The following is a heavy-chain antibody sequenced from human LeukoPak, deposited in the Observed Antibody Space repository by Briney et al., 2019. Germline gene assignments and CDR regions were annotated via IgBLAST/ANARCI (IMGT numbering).Heavy chain of an antibody. Sequence: GGSLRLSCVASGFTFSSYAMTWVRQAPGKGLGWVSVITGSGGSTYYADSVRGRFTISRDNSKNTQYLQMNSLRAEDTAVYYCAKHISDYGDLYEYWGQGTLGTVSS. CDR2: ITGSGGST. CDR3: AKHISDYGDLYEY. J-gene: IGHJ4*02. V-gene: IGHV3-23*01. D-gene: IGHD4-17*01. CDR1: GFTFSSYA.